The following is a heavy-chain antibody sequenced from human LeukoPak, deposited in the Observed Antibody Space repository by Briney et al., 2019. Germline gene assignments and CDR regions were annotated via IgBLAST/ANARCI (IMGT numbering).Heavy chain of an antibody. V-gene: IGHV4-4*07. Sequence: PSQTLSLTCTVSGGSITNYYWSLIRQPAGKGLEWIGRIYTSGITDYNPSLRSRVTLSVDTSKNHFSLKLSSVTAADTAVYFCAREHRDYVGDGYYYGCWGQGTLVTVSS. CDR2: IYTSGIT. CDR1: GGSITNYY. D-gene: IGHD3-22*01. CDR3: AREHRDYVGDGYYYGC. J-gene: IGHJ4*02.